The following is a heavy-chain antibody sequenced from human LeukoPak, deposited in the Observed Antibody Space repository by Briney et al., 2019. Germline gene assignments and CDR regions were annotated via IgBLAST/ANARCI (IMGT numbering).Heavy chain of an antibody. CDR2: IWYDGSNK. CDR1: GFTFSSYG. J-gene: IGHJ4*02. CDR3: AKDFYRHGASSQTFDY. Sequence: GRSLRLSCAASGFTFSSYGMHWVRQAPGKGLEWVAVIWYDGSNKYYADSVKGRFTISRDNSKNTLYLQMNSLRAEDTAVYYCAKDFYRHGASSQTFDYWGQGTLVTVSS. D-gene: IGHD3-16*02. V-gene: IGHV3-33*06.